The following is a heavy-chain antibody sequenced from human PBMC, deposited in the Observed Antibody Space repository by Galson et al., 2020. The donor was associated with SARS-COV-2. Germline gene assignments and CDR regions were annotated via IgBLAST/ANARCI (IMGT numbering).Heavy chain of an antibody. V-gene: IGHV3-23*01. CDR1: EFTFSSSA. J-gene: IGHJ4*02. D-gene: IGHD3-10*02. CDR2: IGASGDKT. Sequence: GESLKISCTASEFTFSSSAMTWVRQAPGKGLEWVSSIGASGDKTYYADSVRGRFTIARDNSKTTLYLQMNNLRAEDTAVYYCATDPGWRVGSCRIVFCSGFDNWGQGTLVTVSS. CDR3: ATDPGWRVGSCRIVFCSGFDN.